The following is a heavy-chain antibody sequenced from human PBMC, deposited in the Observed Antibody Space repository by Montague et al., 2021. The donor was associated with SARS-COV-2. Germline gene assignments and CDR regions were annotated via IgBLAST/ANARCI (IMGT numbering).Heavy chain of an antibody. CDR1: GSSVRSYY. CDR2: IYDSGNT. Sequence: SETLSLTCIVPGSSVRSYYWSWIRQPPGKGLEWIGYIYDSGNTNXXPSLKSRVTISVDTSKNQFSLKLSSVTAADTAVYYCARENTVTTFGGPYYIDSWGQGTLVTVSA. V-gene: IGHV4-59*02. D-gene: IGHD4-17*01. J-gene: IGHJ4*02. CDR3: ARENTVTTFGGPYYIDS.